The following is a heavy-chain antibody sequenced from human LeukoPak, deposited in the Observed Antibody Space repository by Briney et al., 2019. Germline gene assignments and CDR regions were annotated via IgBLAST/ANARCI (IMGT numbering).Heavy chain of an antibody. CDR3: AKDGSRGDYRPYYLDY. J-gene: IGHJ4*02. V-gene: IGHV3-23*01. Sequence: PSGGSQRLSCVASGFTFSSNVMRWVRQAPGKGLEWVSVISGSGGRTHYADSVKGRFTISRDNSKNTLYLQMNSLRAEDTAVYYCAKDGSRGDYRPYYLDYWGQGTLVTVSS. D-gene: IGHD3-22*01. CDR1: GFTFSSNV. CDR2: ISGSGGRT.